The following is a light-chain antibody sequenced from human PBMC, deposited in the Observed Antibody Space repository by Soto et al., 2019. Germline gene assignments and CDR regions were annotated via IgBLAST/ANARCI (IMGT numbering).Light chain of an antibody. CDR3: SSYTNSSTLVV. CDR1: SSDIGGYNY. CDR2: DVS. V-gene: IGLV2-14*01. J-gene: IGLJ2*01. Sequence: QSALTQPASVSGSPGQSITISCTGTSSDIGGYNYVSWYQQHPGKAPKLMIYDVSSRPSEVSDRFSGSKSGNTASLTISGLQAEDEADYYCSSYTNSSTLVVFGGGTKVTVL.